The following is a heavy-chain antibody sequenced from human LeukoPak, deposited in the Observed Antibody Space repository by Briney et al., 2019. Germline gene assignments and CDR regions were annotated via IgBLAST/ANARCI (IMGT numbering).Heavy chain of an antibody. CDR1: EYTLSELS. CDR3: ATGRSGLSDAFDI. CDR2: FDPEDGET. Sequence: ASVKVSCKVSEYTLSELSMEWVRQGPGKGLELVGGFDPEDGETICAQKFQGRVTMTEDTSTDTAYMELSSLRSEDTAVYYCATGRSGLSDAFDIWGQGTMVTVSS. V-gene: IGHV1-24*01. D-gene: IGHD3-10*01. J-gene: IGHJ3*02.